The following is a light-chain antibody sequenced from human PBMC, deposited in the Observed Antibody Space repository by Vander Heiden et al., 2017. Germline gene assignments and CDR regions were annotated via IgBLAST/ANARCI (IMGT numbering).Light chain of an antibody. CDR1: QLGDKY. Sequence: ELTQPPSVSVSPGQTASITCSGDQLGDKYACWYQQKPGQSPVLVIYQDSKRPSGIPERFSGSNSGNTATLTISGTQAMDEADYYCQAWDSSTAIFGGGTKLTVL. CDR2: QDS. J-gene: IGLJ2*01. V-gene: IGLV3-1*01. CDR3: QAWDSSTAI.